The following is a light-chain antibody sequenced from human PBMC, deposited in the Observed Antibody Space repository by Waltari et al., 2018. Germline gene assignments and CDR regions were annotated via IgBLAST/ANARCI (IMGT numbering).Light chain of an antibody. Sequence: EILFTQSPDTVSLSPGERATVSCRASQSVSGNFLAWYQHKPGQAPRLLMYDASTRLTGVPDRFSGSGSGTDFTLTISRLEPEDFAVYYCQEYGSSPSWTFGQGTKVELK. CDR1: QSVSGNF. J-gene: IGKJ1*01. V-gene: IGKV3-20*01. CDR2: DAS. CDR3: QEYGSSPSWT.